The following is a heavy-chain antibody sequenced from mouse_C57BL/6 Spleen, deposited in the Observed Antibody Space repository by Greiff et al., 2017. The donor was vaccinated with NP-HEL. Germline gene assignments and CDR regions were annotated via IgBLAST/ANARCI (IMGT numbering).Heavy chain of an antibody. V-gene: IGHV14-4*01. CDR2: IDPENGDT. CDR3: TTGRYYGTSGY. CDR1: GFNIKDDY. J-gene: IGHJ2*01. D-gene: IGHD1-1*01. Sequence: VQLQQSGAELVRPGASVKLSCTASGFNIKDDYMHWVKQRPEQGLEWIGWIDPENGDTEYASKFQGQATITADTSSNTAYLHLSSLTSEDTAVYYCTTGRYYGTSGYWGQGTTLTVSS.